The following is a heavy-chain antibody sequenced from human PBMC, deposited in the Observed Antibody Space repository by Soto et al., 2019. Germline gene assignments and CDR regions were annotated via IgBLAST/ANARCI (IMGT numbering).Heavy chain of an antibody. V-gene: IGHV4-31*03. D-gene: IGHD3-10*01. J-gene: IGHJ6*02. Sequence: SETLSLTCTVSGGSISSGGYYWNWIRQHPGKGLEWIGYIYYSGSTYYNPSLKSRVTISVDTSKNQFSLKLSSVTAADTAVYYCARSHYYGSRSYYYYYGMYVWGQGTTVTVSS. CDR1: GGSISSGGYY. CDR2: IYYSGST. CDR3: ARSHYYGSRSYYYYYGMYV.